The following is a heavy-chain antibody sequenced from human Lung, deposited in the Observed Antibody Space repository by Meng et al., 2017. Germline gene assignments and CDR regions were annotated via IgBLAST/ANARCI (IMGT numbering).Heavy chain of an antibody. CDR3: ASLDYLYYDYGMDV. J-gene: IGHJ6*02. CDR2: ISSSSSYI. Sequence: GGSLRLSCAASGFTFSSYSMNWVRQAPGKGLEWVSSISSSSSYIYYADSVKGRFTISRDNAKNSLYLQMSSLRDEDTAVYYCASLDYLYYDYGMDVWGQGTTVTVSS. D-gene: IGHD4-11*01. CDR1: GFTFSSYS. V-gene: IGHV3-21*01.